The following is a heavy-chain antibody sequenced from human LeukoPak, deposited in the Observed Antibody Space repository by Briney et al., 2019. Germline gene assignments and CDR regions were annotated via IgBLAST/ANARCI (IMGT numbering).Heavy chain of an antibody. J-gene: IGHJ4*02. D-gene: IGHD4-17*01. CDR2: ISSNGGST. V-gene: IGHV3-64*01. CDR1: GFTFSSYA. Sequence: PGGSLRLSCAASGFTFSSYAMHWVRQAPGKGLEYVSAISSNGGSTYYANSVKGRFTISRDNSKNTLYLQMGSLRSEDMAVYYCARDRDGDYVFDYWGQGTLVTVSS. CDR3: ARDRDGDYVFDY.